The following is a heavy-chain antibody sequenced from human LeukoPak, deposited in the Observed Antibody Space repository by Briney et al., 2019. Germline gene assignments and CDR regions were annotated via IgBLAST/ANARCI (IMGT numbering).Heavy chain of an antibody. V-gene: IGHV4-34*01. Sequence: SETLSLTCAVYGGSSSGYYWSWIRQPPGKGLEWIGEINHSGSTNYNPSLKSRVTISVDTSKNQFSLKLSSVTAADTAVYYCAREFGTFAARPHQSYYFDYWGQGTLVTVSS. CDR1: GGSSSGYY. D-gene: IGHD6-6*01. J-gene: IGHJ4*02. CDR3: AREFGTFAARPHQSYYFDY. CDR2: INHSGST.